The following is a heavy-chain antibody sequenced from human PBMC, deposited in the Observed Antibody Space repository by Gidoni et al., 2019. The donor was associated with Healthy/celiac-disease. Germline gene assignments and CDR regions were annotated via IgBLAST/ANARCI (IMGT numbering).Heavy chain of an antibody. CDR3: ARLITMVRGVIIPYYYYYMDV. CDR1: GGSISSSSYY. V-gene: IGHV4-39*01. D-gene: IGHD3-10*01. J-gene: IGHJ6*03. CDR2: IYYSGST. Sequence: QLQLQESGPGLVKPSETLSLTCTVSGGSISSSSYYWGWIRQPPGKGLEWIGSIYYSGSTYYNPSLKSRVTISVDTSKNQFSLKLSSVTAADTTVYYCARLITMVRGVIIPYYYYYMDVWGKGTTVTVSS.